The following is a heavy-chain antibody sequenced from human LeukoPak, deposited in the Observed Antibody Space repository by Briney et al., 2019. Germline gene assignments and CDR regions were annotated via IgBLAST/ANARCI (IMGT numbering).Heavy chain of an antibody. CDR3: ARAWKYYYGMDV. J-gene: IGHJ6*02. Sequence: SGGSLRLSCAASGFTFSSYAMNWVRQAPGKGLEWVSSISSSSSYIYYADSVKGRFTISRDNAKNSLYLQMNSLRAEDTAVYYCARAWKYYYGMDVWGQGTTVTVSS. CDR2: ISSSSSYI. D-gene: IGHD1-1*01. CDR1: GFTFSSYA. V-gene: IGHV3-21*01.